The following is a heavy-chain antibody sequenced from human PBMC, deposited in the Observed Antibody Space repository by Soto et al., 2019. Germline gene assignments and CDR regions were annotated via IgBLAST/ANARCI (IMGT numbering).Heavy chain of an antibody. Sequence: EVQLVESGGGLIQPGGSLRLSCAASGLTISTNYMTWVRQAPGKGLEWVSLIDSGGDTYYADSVKGRFTISRDSFKNTLYLQMNSLRAEDTAVYYCARDGNYDSSGYRDYWGQGTLVTVSS. V-gene: IGHV3-53*01. CDR1: GLTISTNY. J-gene: IGHJ4*02. CDR3: ARDGNYDSSGYRDY. D-gene: IGHD3-22*01. CDR2: IDSGGDT.